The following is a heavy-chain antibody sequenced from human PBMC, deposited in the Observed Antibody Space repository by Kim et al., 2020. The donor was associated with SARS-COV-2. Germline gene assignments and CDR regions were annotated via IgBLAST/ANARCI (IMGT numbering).Heavy chain of an antibody. V-gene: IGHV4-31*03. D-gene: IGHD3-22*01. Sequence: SETLSLTCTVSGGSISSGGYYWSWIRQHPGKGLEWIGYIYYSGSTYYNPSLKSRVTISVDTSKNQFSLKLSSVTAADTAVYYCARGADYYDSSGYYYFEYFQHWGQGTLVTVSS. CDR1: GGSISSGGYY. CDR3: ARGADYYDSSGYYYFEYFQH. CDR2: IYYSGST. J-gene: IGHJ1*01.